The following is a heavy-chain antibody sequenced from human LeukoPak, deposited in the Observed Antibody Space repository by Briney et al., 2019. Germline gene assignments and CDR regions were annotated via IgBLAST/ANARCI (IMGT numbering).Heavy chain of an antibody. CDR3: ARWGIGDLRNTFDI. J-gene: IGHJ3*02. V-gene: IGHV1-2*02. Sequence: ASVKVSCKASGYTFTGYYIYWVRQAPGQGLEWMGWINPNSGGTNYVQKFQGRVTMTRDTSISTAYMELSRLRSDDTAVYYCARWGIGDLRNTFDIWGHGTMVTVSS. CDR1: GYTFTGYY. D-gene: IGHD3-10*01. CDR2: INPNSGGT.